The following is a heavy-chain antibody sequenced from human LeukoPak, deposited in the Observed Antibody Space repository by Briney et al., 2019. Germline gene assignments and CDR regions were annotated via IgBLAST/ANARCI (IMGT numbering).Heavy chain of an antibody. V-gene: IGHV1-46*01. CDR3: ARDRGETTVTTFFY. J-gene: IGHJ4*02. CDR2: INPSDGSS. D-gene: IGHD4-17*01. Sequence: ASVKVSCKASGYTFTRYYMHWVRQAPGPGLEWMGIINPSDGSSSYAQKFQGRVTMTRDTSTSTVYMELSSLRSEDTAVYYCARDRGETTVTTFFYWGQGTLVTVSS. CDR1: GYTFTRYY.